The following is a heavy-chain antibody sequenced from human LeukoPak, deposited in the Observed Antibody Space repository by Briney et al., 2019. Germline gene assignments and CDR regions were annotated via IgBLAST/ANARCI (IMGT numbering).Heavy chain of an antibody. V-gene: IGHV3-33*01. CDR1: GFTFSSYG. CDR3: ARGATVTTVYYYMDV. Sequence: PGGSLRLSCAASGFTFSSYGMRWVRQAPGKGLEWVAVIWYDGSNKYYADSVKGRFTISRDNSKNTLYLQMNSLRAEDTAVYYCARGATVTTVYYYMDVWGKGTTVTVSS. J-gene: IGHJ6*03. CDR2: IWYDGSNK. D-gene: IGHD4-11*01.